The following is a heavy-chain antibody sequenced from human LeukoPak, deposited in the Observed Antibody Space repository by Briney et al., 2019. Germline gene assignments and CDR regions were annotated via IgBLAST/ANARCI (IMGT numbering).Heavy chain of an antibody. CDR3: ARDREGYYGSGSYPYYGMDV. Sequence: PGGSLRLSCAASGFTFSTYSMNWVRQASGKGLEWVSSISSSSSYIYYADSVKGRFTISRDNAKNSLYLQMNSLRAEDTAVYYCARDREGYYGSGSYPYYGMDVWGQGTTVTVSS. CDR2: ISSSSSYI. V-gene: IGHV3-21*01. D-gene: IGHD3-10*01. CDR1: GFTFSTYS. J-gene: IGHJ6*02.